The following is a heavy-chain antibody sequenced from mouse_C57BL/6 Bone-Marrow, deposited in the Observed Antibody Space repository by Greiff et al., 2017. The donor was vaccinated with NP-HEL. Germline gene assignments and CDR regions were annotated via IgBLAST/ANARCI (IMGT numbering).Heavy chain of an antibody. D-gene: IGHD1-1*01. CDR2: ISSGSSTI. J-gene: IGHJ2*01. CDR3: ARSTTVDFDY. Sequence: EVMLVESGGGLVKPGGSLKLSCAASGFTFSDYGMHWVRQAPEKGLEWVAYISSGSSTIYYADTVKGRFTISRDNAKNTLFLQMTSLRSEDTAMYYCARSTTVDFDYWGQGTTLTVSS. V-gene: IGHV5-17*01. CDR1: GFTFSDYG.